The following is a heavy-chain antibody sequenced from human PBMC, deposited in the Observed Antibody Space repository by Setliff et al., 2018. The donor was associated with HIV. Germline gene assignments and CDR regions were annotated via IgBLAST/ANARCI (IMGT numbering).Heavy chain of an antibody. CDR3: ARSTVGAGTSFP. V-gene: IGHV4-59*11. CDR2: ISHSGST. CDR1: GDSINTHY. D-gene: IGHD1-26*01. J-gene: IGHJ5*02. Sequence: SETLSLTCTVSGDSINTHYWSWIRQAPGKGLEWIGCISHSGSTNFNPSLNSRVTISVDTSKNQFSLRLTSVTAADTAIYYCARSTVGAGTSFPWGRGILVTVSS.